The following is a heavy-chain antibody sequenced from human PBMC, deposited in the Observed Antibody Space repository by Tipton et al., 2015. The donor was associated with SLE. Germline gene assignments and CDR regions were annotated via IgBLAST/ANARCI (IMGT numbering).Heavy chain of an antibody. CDR1: GFTFSGSA. V-gene: IGHV3-73*01. D-gene: IGHD6-13*01. CDR2: IRSKANSYAT. J-gene: IGHJ6*03. Sequence: SLRLSCAASGFTFSGSAMHWVRQASGKGLEWVGRIRSKANSYATAYAASVKGRFTISRDNSKNTLYLQMNSLRAEDTAVYYCARAGGYSSSWYGDYYYYMDVWGKGTTVTVSS. CDR3: ARAGGYSSSWYGDYYYYMDV.